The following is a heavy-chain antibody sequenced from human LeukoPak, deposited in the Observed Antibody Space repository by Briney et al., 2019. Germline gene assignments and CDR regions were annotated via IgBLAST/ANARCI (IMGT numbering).Heavy chain of an antibody. CDR2: ITSSSSYI. V-gene: IGHV3-21*01. CDR1: GFTFSSYA. Sequence: PGGSLRLSCAASGFTFSSYAMNWVRQAPGKGLEWVSSITSSSSYIFHADSLKGRFTISRDNAKNSLFLQMNSLRAEDTAVYYCARVWDYYDSPGYYNFDYWGQGTLVSVSS. D-gene: IGHD3-22*01. CDR3: ARVWDYYDSPGYYNFDY. J-gene: IGHJ4*02.